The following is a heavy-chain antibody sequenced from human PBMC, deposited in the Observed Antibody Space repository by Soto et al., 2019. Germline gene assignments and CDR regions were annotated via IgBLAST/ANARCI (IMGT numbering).Heavy chain of an antibody. J-gene: IGHJ4*02. Sequence: EVLLLESGGGLVQPGGSLRLSCAVSGFSLTSYALTWVRQPPGKGLEWVSSISGSDCGTYYADSVKGRFTLSRDNSKNMLYLQMNSLRDEDTAIYFCAKERGYGANTYYFDHWGQGTLVTVSS. V-gene: IGHV3-23*01. CDR1: GFSLTSYA. CDR3: AKERGYGANTYYFDH. CDR2: ISGSDCGT. D-gene: IGHD4-17*01.